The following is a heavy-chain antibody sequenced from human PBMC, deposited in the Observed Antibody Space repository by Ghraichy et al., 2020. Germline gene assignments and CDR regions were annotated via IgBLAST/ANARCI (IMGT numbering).Heavy chain of an antibody. CDR2: IYYSGST. CDR3: ARVENWFDP. V-gene: IGHV4-59*01. Sequence: SQTLSLTCTVSGGSISSYYWSWIRQPPGKGLEWIGYIYYSGSTNYNPSLNSRVTISVDTSKNQFSLKLSSVTAADTAVYYCARVENWFDPWGQGTLVTVSS. CDR1: GGSISSYY. J-gene: IGHJ5*02.